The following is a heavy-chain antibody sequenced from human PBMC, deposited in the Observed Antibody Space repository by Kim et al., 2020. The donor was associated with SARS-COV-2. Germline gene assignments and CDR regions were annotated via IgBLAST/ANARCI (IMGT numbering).Heavy chain of an antibody. Sequence: ASVKVSCKASGYTFTSYDINWVRQATGQGLEWMGWMNPNSGNTGYAQKFQGRVTMTRNTSISTAYMELSSLRSEDTAVYYCAIRGRITIFGVVNPGEVYYGMDVWGQGTTVTVSS. J-gene: IGHJ6*02. D-gene: IGHD3-3*01. CDR1: GYTFTSYD. CDR3: AIRGRITIFGVVNPGEVYYGMDV. CDR2: MNPNSGNT. V-gene: IGHV1-8*01.